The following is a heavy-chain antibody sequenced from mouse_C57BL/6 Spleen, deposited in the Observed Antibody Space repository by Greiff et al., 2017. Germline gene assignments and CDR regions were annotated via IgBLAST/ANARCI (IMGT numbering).Heavy chain of an antibody. Sequence: DVKLVVSGEGLVKPGGSLKLSCAASGFTFSSYAMSWVRQTPEKRLEWVAYISSGGDYIYYADTVKGRFTISRDNARNTLYLQMSSLKSEDTAMYYCARDRSPGYFGCWGQGTTLTVAS. J-gene: IGHJ2*01. V-gene: IGHV5S21*01. CDR1: GFTFSSYA. CDR3: ARDRSPGYFGC. CDR2: ISSGGDYI.